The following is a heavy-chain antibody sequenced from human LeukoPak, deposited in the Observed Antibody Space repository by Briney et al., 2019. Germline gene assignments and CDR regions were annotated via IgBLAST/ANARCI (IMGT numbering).Heavy chain of an antibody. CDR2: IPGIGGST. CDR3: AKGPHLYSGYHPDF. V-gene: IGHV3-23*01. CDR1: GFTFSSYA. Sequence: RGSLRLSCAASGFTFSSYAMSWVRQAPGKGLEWVSAIPGIGGSTYYADSVKGRFTISRDYSRKTVHLQLNRLRAEDTAIYYCAKGPHLYSGYHPDFWGQGTLVTVSS. J-gene: IGHJ4*02. D-gene: IGHD3-22*01.